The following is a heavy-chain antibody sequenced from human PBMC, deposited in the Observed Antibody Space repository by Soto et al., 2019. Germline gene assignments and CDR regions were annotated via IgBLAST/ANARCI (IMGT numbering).Heavy chain of an antibody. CDR2: ISTTSSFI. Sequence: PGGSLRLSCAASGFTFSSYTMNWVRQAPAKGLEWVSSISTTSSFIYYADSVKGRFTISRDNAKNSLYLQMNSLKAEDTAVYYCARGPRPDSSGPYSPWLRGYSYYGMDVWGQGTTVTVSS. CDR3: ARGPRPDSSGPYSPWLRGYSYYGMDV. CDR1: GFTFSSYT. J-gene: IGHJ6*02. D-gene: IGHD3-22*01. V-gene: IGHV3-21*01.